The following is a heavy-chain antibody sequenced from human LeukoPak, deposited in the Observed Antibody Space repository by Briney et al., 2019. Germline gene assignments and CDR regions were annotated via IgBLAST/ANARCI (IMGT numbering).Heavy chain of an antibody. V-gene: IGHV3-74*01. CDR1: GFTFSSYW. Sequence: PGGSLRLSCAASGFTFSSYWMHWVRQAPGKGLVWVSRINSDGGSTSYADSVKGRFTISRDNAKNTLYPQMNSLRAEDAAVYYCARDQGYYDSSGSFDPWGQGTLVTVSS. J-gene: IGHJ5*02. D-gene: IGHD3-22*01. CDR3: ARDQGYYDSSGSFDP. CDR2: INSDGGST.